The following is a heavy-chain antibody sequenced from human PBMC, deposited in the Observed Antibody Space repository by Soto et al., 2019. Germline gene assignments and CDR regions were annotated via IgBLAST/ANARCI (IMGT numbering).Heavy chain of an antibody. CDR2: INHSGST. CDR1: GGSFSGYY. D-gene: IGHD3-22*01. J-gene: IGHJ6*02. Sequence: SETLSLTCAVYGGSFSGYYWSWIRQPPGKGLEWIGEINHSGSTNYNPSLKSRVTISVDTSKNQFSLKLSSVTAADTAVYYCAGTVHYYDSSGEYGMDVWGQGTTVTISS. CDR3: AGTVHYYDSSGEYGMDV. V-gene: IGHV4-34*01.